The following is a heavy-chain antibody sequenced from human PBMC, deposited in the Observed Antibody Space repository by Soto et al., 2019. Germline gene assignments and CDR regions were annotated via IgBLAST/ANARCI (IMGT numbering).Heavy chain of an antibody. J-gene: IGHJ5*02. CDR2: IFSNDEK. CDR1: GFSLSNARMG. CDR3: ARINRGDIVVVVAALGVIWFDP. D-gene: IGHD2-15*01. Sequence: QVTLKESGPVLVKPTETLTLTCTVSGFSLSNARMGVSWIRQPPGKALEWLAHIFSNDEKSYSTSLKSRLTIPKDTSKSRVVLTMPNMDPVDTATYYCARINRGDIVVVVAALGVIWFDPWGQGTLVTVSS. V-gene: IGHV2-26*01.